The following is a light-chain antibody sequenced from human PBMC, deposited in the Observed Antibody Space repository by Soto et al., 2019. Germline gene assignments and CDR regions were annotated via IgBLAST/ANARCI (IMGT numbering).Light chain of an antibody. J-gene: IGKJ1*01. CDR3: MQGLQIPAT. V-gene: IGKV2-28*01. CDR1: QSLLHRTGYTY. Sequence: DILMTQSPSSLPVTPGEPASMSCRSSQSLLHRTGYTYLDWYIQKPGQPPLLLIYMGSNRSSGVPDRFSGSGSGRDFTLKISRVEAEDVGMYYCMQGLQIPATFGQWTKLEIK. CDR2: MGS.